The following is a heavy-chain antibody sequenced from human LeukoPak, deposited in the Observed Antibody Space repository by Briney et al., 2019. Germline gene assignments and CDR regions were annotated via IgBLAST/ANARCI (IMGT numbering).Heavy chain of an antibody. Sequence: GGSLRLSCVASGFSFHTYAMSWVRHPPGKGLEWVSGISDTGRKRHYTDSVKGRFTISRDNSKNTLHLQMNSLRAEDTALYFCAKDHDNGDYYYYFDSWGQGTLVTVSS. CDR3: AKDHDNGDYYYYFDS. D-gene: IGHD2-21*02. V-gene: IGHV3-23*01. CDR2: ISDTGRKR. CDR1: GFSFHTYA. J-gene: IGHJ4*02.